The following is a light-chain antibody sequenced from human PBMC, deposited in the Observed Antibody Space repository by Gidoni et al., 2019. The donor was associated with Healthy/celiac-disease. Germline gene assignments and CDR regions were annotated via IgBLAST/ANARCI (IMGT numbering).Light chain of an antibody. J-gene: IGLJ3*02. Sequence: SYELTQRPSLSVSPGQTARITCSGDALPKQYAYWYQQKPGQAPVLVIYKDSERPSGIPERFSGSSSGTTVTLTISGVQAEDEADYYCQSADSSGTYLFGGGTKLTVL. CDR3: QSADSSGTYL. V-gene: IGLV3-25*03. CDR2: KDS. CDR1: ALPKQY.